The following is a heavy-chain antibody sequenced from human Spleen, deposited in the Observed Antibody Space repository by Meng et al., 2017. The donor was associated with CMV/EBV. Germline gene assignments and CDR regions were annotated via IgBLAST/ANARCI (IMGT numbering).Heavy chain of an antibody. D-gene: IGHD3-3*01. CDR2: ISGSGSST. CDR3: AKAWDFWSYYFDY. Sequence: GGSLRLSCAASGFTFSSYSMNWVRQAPGKGLEWVSGISGSGSSTYVADSVRGRFTISRDNSRNTLYLQMNSLRAEDTAVYYCAKAWDFWSYYFDYWGQGTLVTVSS. J-gene: IGHJ4*02. V-gene: IGHV3-23*01. CDR1: GFTFSSYS.